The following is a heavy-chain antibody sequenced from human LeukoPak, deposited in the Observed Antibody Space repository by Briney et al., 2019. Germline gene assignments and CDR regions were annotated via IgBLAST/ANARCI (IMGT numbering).Heavy chain of an antibody. CDR2: ISNDGSNK. J-gene: IGHJ4*02. D-gene: IGHD1-26*01. V-gene: IGHV3-30-3*01. CDR3: AKGVGSTGSYFDY. Sequence: GRSLRLSCAASGFTFSSYAMHWVRQAPGKGLEWVAVISNDGSNKYYEDSVKGRFTISRDNSKNTLYLQMNSLRPEDTAVYYCAKGVGSTGSYFDYWGQGTLVTVSS. CDR1: GFTFSSYA.